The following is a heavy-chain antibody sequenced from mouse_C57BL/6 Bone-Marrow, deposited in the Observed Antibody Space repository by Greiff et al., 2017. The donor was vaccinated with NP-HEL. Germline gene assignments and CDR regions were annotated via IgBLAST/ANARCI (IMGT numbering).Heavy chain of an antibody. V-gene: IGHV3-6*01. CDR3: ARDGRSGPAWFAY. CDR1: GYSITSGYY. D-gene: IGHD1-1*02. CDR2: ISYDGSN. J-gene: IGHJ3*01. Sequence: EVKLQESGPGLVKPSQSLSFTCSVTGYSITSGYYWNWIRQFPGNKLEWMGYISYDGSNNYNPSLKNRISITPDTSKNQFFLKLNSVTTEDTATYSCARDGRSGPAWFAYWGQGTLVTVSA.